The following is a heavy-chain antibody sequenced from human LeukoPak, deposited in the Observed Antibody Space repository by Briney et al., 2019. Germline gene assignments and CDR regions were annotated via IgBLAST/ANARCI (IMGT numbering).Heavy chain of an antibody. V-gene: IGHV3-23*01. CDR3: AAGYLPPKLVGAKRRALSDDY. D-gene: IGHD1-26*01. CDR2: ISGSGGST. Sequence: GGSLRLSCAASGFTFSSYAMSWVRQAPGKGLEWVSAISGSGGSTYYADSVKGRFTISRDNSKNTLYLQMNSLRSEDTAVYYCAAGYLPPKLVGAKRRALSDDYWGQGTLVTVSS. J-gene: IGHJ4*02. CDR1: GFTFSSYA.